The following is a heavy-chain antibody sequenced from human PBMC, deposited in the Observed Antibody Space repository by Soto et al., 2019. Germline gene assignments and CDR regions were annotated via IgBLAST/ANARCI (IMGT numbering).Heavy chain of an antibody. CDR3: AHTRYDYGEYWFAP. J-gene: IGHJ5*02. V-gene: IGHV2-5*02. D-gene: IGHD3-16*01. Sequence: GLDLEWLALIYWDDDKRYRPSLWSRLTITKDTSKNQVVLTLTNVDPVDTATYYCAHTRYDYGEYWFAPWGQGTLVTVSS. CDR2: IYWDDDK.